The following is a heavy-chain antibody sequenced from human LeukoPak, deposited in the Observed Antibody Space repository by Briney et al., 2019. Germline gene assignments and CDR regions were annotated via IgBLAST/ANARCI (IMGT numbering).Heavy chain of an antibody. V-gene: IGHV4-59*11. CDR2: IYYSGST. Sequence: SETLSLTCTVSGGSISSHYWSWIRQPPGKGLEWIGYIYYSGSTNYNPSLKSRVTISVDTSKNQFSLKLGSVTAADTAVYYCARDQGGMFDFWGQGTLVTVSS. CDR1: GGSISSHY. D-gene: IGHD3-10*02. CDR3: ARDQGGMFDF. J-gene: IGHJ4*02.